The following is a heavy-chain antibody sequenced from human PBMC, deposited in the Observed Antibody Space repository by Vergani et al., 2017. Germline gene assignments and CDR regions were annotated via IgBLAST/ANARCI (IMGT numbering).Heavy chain of an antibody. CDR1: GFTFSSYS. V-gene: IGHV3-21*01. D-gene: IGHD3-10*01. Sequence: EVQLVESGGGLVKPGGSLRLSCAASGFTFSSYSMNWVRQAPGKGLEWVSSISSSSSYIYYADSVKGRFTISRDNAKISLYLQMNSLRAEDTAVYYCARRATITMVRSLDYWGQGTLVTVSS. CDR3: ARRATITMVRSLDY. J-gene: IGHJ4*02. CDR2: ISSSSSYI.